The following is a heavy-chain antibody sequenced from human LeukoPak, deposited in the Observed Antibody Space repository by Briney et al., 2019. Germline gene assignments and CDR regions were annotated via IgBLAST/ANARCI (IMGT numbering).Heavy chain of an antibody. CDR2: IRSRANSYAT. D-gene: IGHD6-13*01. J-gene: IGHJ4*02. Sequence: PGGSLRLSCAASGFTFSGSAIHWVRHASGKGLEWLGRIRSRANSYATAYGASVEGRFTISRDDSKDTAYLQMNSLITEDTAVYFCTALGIAAAGMDYWGQGTLVTVSS. CDR3: TALGIAAAGMDY. V-gene: IGHV3-73*01. CDR1: GFTFSGSA.